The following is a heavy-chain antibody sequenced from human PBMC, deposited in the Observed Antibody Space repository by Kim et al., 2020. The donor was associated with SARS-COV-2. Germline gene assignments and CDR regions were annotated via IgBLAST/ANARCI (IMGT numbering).Heavy chain of an antibody. Sequence: GGSLRLSCAASGFTFSRNWMHWVRQVPGKGLVWVSRINSDGSSANYADSVEGRFTISRDNAKNTLYLQMNSLRAEDTAVYYCARDRINDYGSGFDPWGQGTLVTVSS. J-gene: IGHJ5*02. V-gene: IGHV3-74*01. CDR1: GFTFSRNW. CDR2: INSDGSSA. CDR3: ARDRINDYGSGFDP. D-gene: IGHD3-10*01.